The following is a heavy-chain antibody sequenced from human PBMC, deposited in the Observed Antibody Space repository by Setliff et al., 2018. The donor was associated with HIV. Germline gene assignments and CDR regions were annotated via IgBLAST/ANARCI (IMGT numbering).Heavy chain of an antibody. Sequence: SETLALTCSVSGGSITNHYWSWVRQPPGKALEWMGLLYPSGNTNYNPSLESRLTISADRPNSQLSLKLTAVTAADAAVYYCMRARVTDGWSLNYFDSWGQGVQVTVSA. CDR1: GGSITNHY. CDR2: LYPSGNT. J-gene: IGHJ4*02. V-gene: IGHV4-4*07. CDR3: MRARVTDGWSLNYFDS. D-gene: IGHD6-19*01.